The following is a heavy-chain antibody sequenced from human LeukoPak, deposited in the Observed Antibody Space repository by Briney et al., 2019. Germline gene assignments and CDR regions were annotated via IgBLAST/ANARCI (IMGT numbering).Heavy chain of an antibody. D-gene: IGHD4-17*01. J-gene: IGHJ6*03. CDR1: GYTFTGYY. CDR3: AREVTAGGVGYGDYARYYYYMDV. CDR2: INPNSGGT. Sequence: ASAKVSCKASGYTFTGYYMHWVRQAPGQGLEWMGWINPNSGGTNYAQKFQGRVTMTRDTSISTAYMELSRLRSDDTAVYYCAREVTAGGVGYGDYARYYYYMDVWGKGTTVTVSS. V-gene: IGHV1-2*02.